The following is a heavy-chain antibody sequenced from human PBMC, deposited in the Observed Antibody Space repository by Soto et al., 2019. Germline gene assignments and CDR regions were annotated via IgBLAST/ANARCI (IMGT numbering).Heavy chain of an antibody. Sequence: SETLSLTCAVYGGSFSGYYWSWIRQPPGKGLEWIGEINHSGSTNYNPSLKSRVTISVDTSKNQFSLKVSSVTAADTAVYHCARTDRAIFYGMDVWGQGTTVTVSS. CDR1: GGSFSGYY. V-gene: IGHV4-34*01. J-gene: IGHJ6*02. CDR3: ARTDRAIFYGMDV. CDR2: INHSGST. D-gene: IGHD3-22*01.